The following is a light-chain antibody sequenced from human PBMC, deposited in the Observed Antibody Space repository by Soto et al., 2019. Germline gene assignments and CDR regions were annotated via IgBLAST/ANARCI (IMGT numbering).Light chain of an antibody. CDR2: WAS. CDR3: QQYYRPWT. Sequence: DIVMTQSPDSLAVSLGERATINCKSSQSVLYSSNNKNYFAWYQQKPGQPPKLLISWASTRESGVPDRFSGSGSCTDFTLTISSLQAEEVAVYYGQQYYRPWTFGQGTKVEIK. V-gene: IGKV4-1*01. CDR1: QSVLYSSNNKNY. J-gene: IGKJ1*01.